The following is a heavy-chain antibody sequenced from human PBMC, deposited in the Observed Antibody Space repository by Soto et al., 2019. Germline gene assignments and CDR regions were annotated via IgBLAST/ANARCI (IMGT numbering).Heavy chain of an antibody. CDR3: ARDPAP. V-gene: IGHV4-31*03. J-gene: IGHJ5*02. CDR1: GGSISTGGYY. CDR2: IYNSATI. Sequence: QVQLQESGPGLVKPSQTLSLTCTVSGGSISTGGYYWSWIRQHPGKGLEWIGYIYNSATIYYNPPLTSRVTISVDTSKNLFSLKLSSVTVADTAVYYCARDPAPWGQGALVTVSS.